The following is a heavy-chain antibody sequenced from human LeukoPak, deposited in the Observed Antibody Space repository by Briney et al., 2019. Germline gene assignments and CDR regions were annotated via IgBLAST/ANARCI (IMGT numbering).Heavy chain of an antibody. Sequence: GGSLRLSCAASGFTFSSYWMTWVRQAPGKGLEWVANIKQDGSEKYYVDSVKGRFTISRDNAKNSLSLHMNSLRAEDTAVYYCARDIWGEWPYFDYWGQGTLVTVSS. D-gene: IGHD3-16*01. CDR1: GFTFSSYW. V-gene: IGHV3-7*01. J-gene: IGHJ4*02. CDR2: IKQDGSEK. CDR3: ARDIWGEWPYFDY.